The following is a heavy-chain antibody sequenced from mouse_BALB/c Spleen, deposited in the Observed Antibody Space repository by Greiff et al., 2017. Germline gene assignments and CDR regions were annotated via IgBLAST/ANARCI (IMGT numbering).Heavy chain of an antibody. CDR3: ARGRGYGSAWFAY. CDR1: GFSLTSYG. Sequence: QVQLQQSGPGLVAPSQSLSITCTVSGFSLTSYGVHWVRQPPGKGLEWLGVIWAGGSTNYNSALMSRLSISKDNSKSQVFLKMNSLQTDDTAMYYCARGRGYGSAWFAYWGQGTLVTVSA. D-gene: IGHD2-10*02. CDR2: IWAGGST. J-gene: IGHJ3*01. V-gene: IGHV2-9*02.